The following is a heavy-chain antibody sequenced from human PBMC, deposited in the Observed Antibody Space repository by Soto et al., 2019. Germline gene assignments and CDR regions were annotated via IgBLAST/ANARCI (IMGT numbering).Heavy chain of an antibody. D-gene: IGHD2-15*01. CDR2: IYYSGST. V-gene: IGHV4-30-4*01. CDR1: GGSISSGDYY. Sequence: SETLSLTCTVSGGSISSGDYYWSWIRQPPGKGLEWIGYIYYSGSTYYNPSLKSRVTISVDTSKNQFSLKLSSATAADTAVYYCARGPIVVVVAAQPSDNWFDPWGQGTLVTVSS. J-gene: IGHJ5*02. CDR3: ARGPIVVVVAAQPSDNWFDP.